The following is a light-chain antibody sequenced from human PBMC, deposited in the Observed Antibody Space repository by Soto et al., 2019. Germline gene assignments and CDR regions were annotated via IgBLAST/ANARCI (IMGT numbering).Light chain of an antibody. CDR3: QQYDNLPPLT. CDR2: DAS. Sequence: DIPMTQSPSSLSASVGDRVTITCQASQDISNYLNWYQQKPGKAPKLLIYDASNLETGVPSRFSGSGSGTDFTFTISSLQPEDIATYYCQQYDNLPPLTFGGGTKVAIK. V-gene: IGKV1-33*01. J-gene: IGKJ4*01. CDR1: QDISNY.